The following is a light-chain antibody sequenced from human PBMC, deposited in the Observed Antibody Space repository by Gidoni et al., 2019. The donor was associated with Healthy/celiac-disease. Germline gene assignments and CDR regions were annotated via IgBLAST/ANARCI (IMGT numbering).Light chain of an antibody. V-gene: IGLV1-40*01. CDR2: GNS. J-gene: IGLJ1*01. Sequence: QSVLTQPPSVSGAPGQRVTSSCPGSSPNIGAGYDVHWYQPLPGTAPKLLIYGNSNRPSGVPDRFSGSKSGTSASLAITGLQAEDEADYYCQSYDSSLSGYVFGTGTKVTVL. CDR3: QSYDSSLSGYV. CDR1: SPNIGAGYD.